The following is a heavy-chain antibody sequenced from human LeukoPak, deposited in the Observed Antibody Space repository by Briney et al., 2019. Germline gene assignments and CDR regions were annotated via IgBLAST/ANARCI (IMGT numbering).Heavy chain of an antibody. CDR2: IYSGGST. V-gene: IGHV3-53*01. Sequence: GGSLRLSCAASGFTVSSNYMSWVRQAPGKGLEWVSVIYSGGSTYYADSVKGRFTISSDNSKNTLYLQMNNVRAEDTVVYYCAAGYSSGWYGYWGQGTLVTVSS. D-gene: IGHD6-19*01. CDR3: AAGYSSGWYGY. J-gene: IGHJ4*02. CDR1: GFTVSSNY.